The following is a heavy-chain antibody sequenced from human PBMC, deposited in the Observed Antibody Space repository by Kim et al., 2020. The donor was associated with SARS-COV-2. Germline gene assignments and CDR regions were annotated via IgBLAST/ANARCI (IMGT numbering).Heavy chain of an antibody. CDR2: IYYSGST. CDR3: AGDSRMLVRYYGMDV. Sequence: SETLSLTCTVSGGSVSSGSYYWSWIRQPPGKGLEWIGYIYYSGSTNYNPSLKSRVTISVDTSNNQFSLKLSSVTAADTAVYYCAGDSRMLVRYYGMDVWGQGTTVTVSS. CDR1: GGSVSSGSYY. D-gene: IGHD6-13*01. V-gene: IGHV4-61*01. J-gene: IGHJ6*02.